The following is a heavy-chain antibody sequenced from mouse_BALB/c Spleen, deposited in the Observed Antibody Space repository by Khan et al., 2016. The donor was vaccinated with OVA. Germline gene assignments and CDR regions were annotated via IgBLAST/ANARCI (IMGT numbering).Heavy chain of an antibody. V-gene: IGHV9-1*02. CDR1: GYTFTNYG. Sequence: QIQLVQSGPELKKPGETVKISCKASGYTFTNYGMNWVKQAPGKGLKWMGWINTYTGEPTYTDDFKGRFAFSLETSASTAYLQINNLKNEDMATXCCERGASYWYFDVWGAGTTVTVSS. CDR2: INTYTGEP. CDR3: ERGASYWYFDV. J-gene: IGHJ1*01.